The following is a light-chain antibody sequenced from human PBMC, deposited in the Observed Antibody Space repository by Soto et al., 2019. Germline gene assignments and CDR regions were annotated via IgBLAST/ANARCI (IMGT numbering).Light chain of an antibody. V-gene: IGLV2-14*01. Sequence: QSVLTQPASVSGSPGQSIPISCIGTSSDIGGYSYVSWYQQHPGKAPKLMIYEVRNRPSGVSTRFSGSKSGNTASLTISGLQADDEADYYCSAYTTSSTLLYVFGTGTKLTVL. J-gene: IGLJ1*01. CDR2: EVR. CDR3: SAYTTSSTLLYV. CDR1: SSDIGGYSY.